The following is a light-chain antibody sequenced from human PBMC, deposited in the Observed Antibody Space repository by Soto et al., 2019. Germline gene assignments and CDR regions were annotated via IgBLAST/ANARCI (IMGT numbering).Light chain of an antibody. CDR2: GAS. CDR1: QRVSSSF. Sequence: EIVLTQSPGTLSLSPGERATLSCRASQRVSSSFLAWYQQKPGQAPRLLIYGASSRATGIPDRFSGSGSGTDFTLTIGRLETEDFAVYYCQQYDISPITFGQGTRLGIK. J-gene: IGKJ5*01. CDR3: QQYDISPIT. V-gene: IGKV3-20*01.